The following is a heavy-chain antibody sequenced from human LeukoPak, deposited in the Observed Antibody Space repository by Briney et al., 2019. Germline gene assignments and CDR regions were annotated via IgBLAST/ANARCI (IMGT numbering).Heavy chain of an antibody. Sequence: GGSLRLSCAASGFTFSSYAMHWVRQAPGKGLEWVAVISYDGSKKYYADSVKGRFTISRDNSKNTLYLQMNSLRAEDTAVYYCARDQAPNYYDSSGIDYWGQGTLVTVSS. V-gene: IGHV3-30-3*01. CDR3: ARDQAPNYYDSSGIDY. CDR2: ISYDGSKK. CDR1: GFTFSSYA. D-gene: IGHD3-22*01. J-gene: IGHJ4*02.